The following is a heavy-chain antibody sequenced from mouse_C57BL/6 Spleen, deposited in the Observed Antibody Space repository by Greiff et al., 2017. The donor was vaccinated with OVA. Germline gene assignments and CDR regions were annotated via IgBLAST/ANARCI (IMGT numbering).Heavy chain of an antibody. CDR2: IYPSNGGT. V-gene: IGHV1-53*01. CDR1: GYTFTSYW. CDR3: ARSGDSSGYFDY. Sequence: VQLQQPGTELVKPGASVKLSCKASGYTFTSYWMHWVKQRPGQGLEWIGNIYPSNGGTNYNEKFKSKATLTVDTSSSTAYMQLSSLTSEDSAVYYCARSGDSSGYFDYWGQGTTLTVSS. J-gene: IGHJ2*01. D-gene: IGHD3-2*02.